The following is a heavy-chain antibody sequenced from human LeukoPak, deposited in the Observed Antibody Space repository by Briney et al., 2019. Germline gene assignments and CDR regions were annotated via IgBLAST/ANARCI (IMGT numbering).Heavy chain of an antibody. V-gene: IGHV7-4-1*02. CDR2: INTNTGNP. Sequence: ASVKVSCKASGYTFTSYAMNWVRQAPGQGLEWMGWINTNTGNPPYAQGFTGRFVFSLDTSVSTAYLQISSLKAENTAVYYCAREVDTAMVRVFDYWGQGTLVTVSS. D-gene: IGHD5-18*01. CDR1: GYTFTSYA. CDR3: AREVDTAMVRVFDY. J-gene: IGHJ4*02.